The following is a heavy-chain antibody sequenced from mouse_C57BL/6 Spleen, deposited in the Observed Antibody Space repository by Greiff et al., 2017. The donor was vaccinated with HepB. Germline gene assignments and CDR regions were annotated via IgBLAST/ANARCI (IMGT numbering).Heavy chain of an antibody. CDR2: ISSGGSYT. J-gene: IGHJ1*03. Sequence: EVQLVESGGDLVKPGGSLKLSCAASGFTFSSYGMSWVRQTPDKRLEWVATISSGGSYTYYPDSVKGRFTISRDNAKNTLYLQMSSLKSEDTAMYYCARRVPGYFDVWGTGTTVTVSS. V-gene: IGHV5-6*01. CDR1: GFTFSSYG. CDR3: ARRVPGYFDV. D-gene: IGHD2-14*01.